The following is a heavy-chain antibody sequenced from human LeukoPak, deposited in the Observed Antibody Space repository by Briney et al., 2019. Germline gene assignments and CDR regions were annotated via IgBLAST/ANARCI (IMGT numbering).Heavy chain of an antibody. V-gene: IGHV4-4*07. Sequence: SETLSLTCTVSGDSITSYHWSWIRQPAGKGLEWIARIHKSGRSNYNPSLKSRGTMSVDTSRNHFSLRLRSVTAADTAVYYCARDRGTAAAGPDFDYWGQGTLVTVSS. J-gene: IGHJ4*02. CDR3: ARDRGTAAAGPDFDY. D-gene: IGHD6-13*01. CDR2: IHKSGRS. CDR1: GDSITSYH.